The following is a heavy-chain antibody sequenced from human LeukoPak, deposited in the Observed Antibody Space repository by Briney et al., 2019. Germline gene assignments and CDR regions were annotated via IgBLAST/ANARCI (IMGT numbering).Heavy chain of an antibody. Sequence: GGSLRLSCAASGFTFSSFAIHWVRQVPGKGLEWVAVISHDGTNIYDADSVKGRFTISRDNSKNTLYLQMNSLRPEDTAVYYCAREGRGYGSGSYLAFDIWGQGTMVTVSS. V-gene: IGHV3-30-3*01. D-gene: IGHD3-10*01. J-gene: IGHJ3*02. CDR2: ISHDGTNI. CDR1: GFTFSSFA. CDR3: AREGRGYGSGSYLAFDI.